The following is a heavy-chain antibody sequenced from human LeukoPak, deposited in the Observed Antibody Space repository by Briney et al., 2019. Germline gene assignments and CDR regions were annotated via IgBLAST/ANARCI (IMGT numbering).Heavy chain of an antibody. D-gene: IGHD6-6*01. CDR1: GGSISSYY. J-gene: IGHJ6*02. V-gene: IGHV4-59*12. Sequence: SETLSLTCTVSGGSISSYYWSWIRQPPGKGLEWIGYIYYSGSTNYNPSLKSRVTISVDTSKNQFSLKLSSVTAADTAVYYCARDSSSSHGMDVWGQGTTVTVSS. CDR3: ARDSSSSHGMDV. CDR2: IYYSGST.